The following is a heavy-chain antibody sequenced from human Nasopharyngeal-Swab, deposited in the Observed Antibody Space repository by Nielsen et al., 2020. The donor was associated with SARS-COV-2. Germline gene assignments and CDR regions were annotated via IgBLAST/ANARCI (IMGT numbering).Heavy chain of an antibody. Sequence: SETLSLTRAVYGGSFSGYYWSWIRQPPGKGLEWIGEINHSGSTNYNPSLKSRVTISVDTSKNQFSLKLSSVTAADTAVYYCARAGGWLQWIDYWGQGTLVTVSS. CDR2: INHSGST. CDR3: ARAGGWLQWIDY. J-gene: IGHJ4*02. CDR1: GGSFSGYY. D-gene: IGHD5-24*01. V-gene: IGHV4-34*01.